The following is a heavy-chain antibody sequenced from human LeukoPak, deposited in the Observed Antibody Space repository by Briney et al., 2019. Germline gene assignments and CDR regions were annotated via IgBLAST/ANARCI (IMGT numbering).Heavy chain of an antibody. J-gene: IGHJ4*02. V-gene: IGHV3-33*01. CDR2: IWYDGSSK. CDR3: ARGVTTFDF. CDR1: GFTFSNYV. Sequence: PGRSLRLSCAASGFTFSNYVMHWVRQAPGEGLEWVAGIWYDGSSKYYADSVKGRFTISRDNSKNTLYVQMNSLRAEDTAVYYCARGVTTFDFWGQGTLVTVFS. D-gene: IGHD4-17*01.